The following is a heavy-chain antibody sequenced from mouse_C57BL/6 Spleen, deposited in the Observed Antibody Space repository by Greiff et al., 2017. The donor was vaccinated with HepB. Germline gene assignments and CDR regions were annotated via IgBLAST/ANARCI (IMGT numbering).Heavy chain of an antibody. CDR1: GFNITDYY. D-gene: IGHD4-1*02. V-gene: IGHV14-2*01. CDR2: IDPADGDT. Sequence: EVQLQQSGAELVKPGASVKLSCTASGFNITDYYMHWVKQRTEQGLEWIGRIDPADGDTKYAPKFQGKANITGDTSSKQAYLQLSSLTSEDTAGYYCASTGTGYFDYWGQGTTLTVSS. J-gene: IGHJ2*01. CDR3: ASTGTGYFDY.